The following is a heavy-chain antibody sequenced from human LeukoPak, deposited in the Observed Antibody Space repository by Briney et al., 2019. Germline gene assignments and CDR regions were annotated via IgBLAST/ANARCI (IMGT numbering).Heavy chain of an antibody. D-gene: IGHD5-18*01. CDR1: GFTFSTYW. J-gene: IGHJ4*02. CDR2: IKEDGSEK. V-gene: IGHV3-7*03. Sequence: GGSLRLSCAPSGFTFSTYWMSWVRQAPGKGLEWVANIKEDGSEKHYVDSVKGRFTIFRDNAKNSLSLQMNSLRDDDTAVYYCAREVLRTASAFDHWGQGTLVTVSS. CDR3: AREVLRTASAFDH.